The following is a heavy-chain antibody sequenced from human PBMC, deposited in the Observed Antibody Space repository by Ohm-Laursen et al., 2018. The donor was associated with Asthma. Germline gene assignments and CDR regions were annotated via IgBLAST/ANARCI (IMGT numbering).Heavy chain of an antibody. J-gene: IGHJ4*02. CDR3: ARTWELYYFDY. D-gene: IGHD1-26*01. Sequence: TLSLTCPVSGGSISSNIWWSWVRQSPGKGLEWIGEIHHSGTANSNPSLKSRVTISVDLSKNQFSLILTSVTAADTAVYYCARTWELYYFDYWGQGTLVTVSS. CDR2: IHHSGTA. CDR1: GGSISSNIW. V-gene: IGHV4-4*02.